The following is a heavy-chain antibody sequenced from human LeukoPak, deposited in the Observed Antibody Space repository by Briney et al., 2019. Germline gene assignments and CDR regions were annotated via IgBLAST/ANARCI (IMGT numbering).Heavy chain of an antibody. D-gene: IGHD1-14*01. CDR3: AKTGSERYYYYYGMDV. J-gene: IGHJ6*02. Sequence: LSLTCAVYGGSFSGYYWSWIRQPPGKGLEWVAVISYDGSNKYYADSVKGRFTISRDNSKNTLYLQMNSLRAEDTAVYYCAKTGSERYYYYYGMDVWGQGTTVTVSS. V-gene: IGHV3-30*18. CDR1: GGSFSGYY. CDR2: ISYDGSNK.